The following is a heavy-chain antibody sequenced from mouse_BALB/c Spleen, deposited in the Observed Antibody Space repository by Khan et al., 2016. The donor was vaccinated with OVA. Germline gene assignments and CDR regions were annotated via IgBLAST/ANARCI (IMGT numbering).Heavy chain of an antibody. V-gene: IGHV1-26*01. J-gene: IGHJ3*01. CDR2: IIPNTDNT. D-gene: IGHD2-2*01. CDR3: ARGDDFFAY. Sequence: EVELVESGPDLVKTGASVKISCKASGYSFTAYYMNWVKLSHGKSLEGIGRIIPNTDNTNYNQKFKGKAILTVETSSSTANMELRSLTSEDSAVYSCARGDDFFAYWGQGTLVTVSA. CDR1: GYSFTAYY.